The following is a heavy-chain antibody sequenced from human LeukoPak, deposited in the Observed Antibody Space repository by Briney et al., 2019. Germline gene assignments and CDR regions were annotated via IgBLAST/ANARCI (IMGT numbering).Heavy chain of an antibody. CDR3: AKLCSSTSCYIGV. Sequence: PGGSLRLSCAASGFTFSGYWMNWVRQAPGKGLVWVSRITSDGSSTFYADSVKGRFTISRDNSKNTLYLQMNSLRAEDTAVYYCAKLCSSTSCYIGVWGQGTTVTVSS. V-gene: IGHV3-74*01. D-gene: IGHD2-2*02. CDR1: GFTFSGYW. CDR2: ITSDGSST. J-gene: IGHJ3*01.